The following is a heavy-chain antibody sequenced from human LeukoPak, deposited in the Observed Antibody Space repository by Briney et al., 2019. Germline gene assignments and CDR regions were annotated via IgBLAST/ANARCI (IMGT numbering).Heavy chain of an antibody. CDR3: ARDDGSATMGFDS. Sequence: ASVKVSCKASGSTFSRSAISWVRQAPGQGLQWMGGVIPILGTTNYARRFQDRVSITTDDSTSTSYMEFRSLRSVDTAVYYCARDDGSATMGFDSRGQGTLVTVSS. D-gene: IGHD1-26*01. J-gene: IGHJ4*02. CDR2: VIPILGTT. CDR1: GSTFSRSA. V-gene: IGHV1-69*05.